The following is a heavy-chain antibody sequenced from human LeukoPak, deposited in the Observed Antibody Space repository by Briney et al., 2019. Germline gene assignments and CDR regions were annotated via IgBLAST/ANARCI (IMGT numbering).Heavy chain of an antibody. D-gene: IGHD5-24*01. J-gene: IGHJ4*02. V-gene: IGHV3-7*01. CDR2: IKQDGSEK. Sequence: PGGSLRLSCAASGFTFSTYWMSWVRQAPGKGLEWVANIKQDGSEKYYVDSVKGRFTISRDNAKNSLYLQMNSLRAEDTAVYYCTRGLGRWLQLSHYFDYWGQGTLVTVSS. CDR1: GFTFSTYW. CDR3: TRGLGRWLQLSHYFDY.